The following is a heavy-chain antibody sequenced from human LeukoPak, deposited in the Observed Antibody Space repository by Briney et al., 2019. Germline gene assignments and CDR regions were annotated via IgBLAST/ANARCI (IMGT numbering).Heavy chain of an antibody. J-gene: IGHJ4*02. CDR3: ARVSMSGGVKQSELDY. D-gene: IGHD3-16*01. V-gene: IGHV3-21*01. CDR1: GFTFSNYS. CDR2: ISSSSSYI. Sequence: KPGGSLRLSCAASGFTFSNYSMNWVRQAPGKGLEWVSSISSSSSYIYYADSVKGRFTISRDNAKNSLYLQMNSLRAEDTAVYYCARVSMSGGVKQSELDYWGQGTLVTVSS.